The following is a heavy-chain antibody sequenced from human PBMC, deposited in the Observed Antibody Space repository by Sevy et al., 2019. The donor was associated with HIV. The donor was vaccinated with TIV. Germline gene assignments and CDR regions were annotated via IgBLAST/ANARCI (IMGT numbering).Heavy chain of an antibody. CDR1: GFSFRNYW. J-gene: IGHJ5*02. V-gene: IGHV3-7*01. Sequence: GGSLRLSCAASGFSFRNYWMTWVRQAPGKGLEWVANIYQDGSEKYYVDSVKGRFTISRDNTKNSLYLQMNSLRAEDTAVYYCARDSRNGLDPWGQGALVTVSS. D-gene: IGHD2-8*01. CDR3: ARDSRNGLDP. CDR2: IYQDGSEK.